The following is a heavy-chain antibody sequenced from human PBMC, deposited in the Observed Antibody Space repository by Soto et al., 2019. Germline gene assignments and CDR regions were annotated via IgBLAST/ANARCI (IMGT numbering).Heavy chain of an antibody. J-gene: IGHJ6*02. V-gene: IGHV1-69*01. D-gene: IGHD2-2*01. CDR1: GGTFSSYA. Sequence: QVKLVQSGAEVKKPGSSVKVSCKASGGTFSSYAISWVRQAPGQGLEWMGGIIPISGTANYAQKFQGRVTITADESTSTAYMELSSLRSEDTAVYYCATSQGSSTSLEIYYYYYYGMDVWGQGTTVTVSS. CDR2: IIPISGTA. CDR3: ATSQGSSTSLEIYYYYYYGMDV.